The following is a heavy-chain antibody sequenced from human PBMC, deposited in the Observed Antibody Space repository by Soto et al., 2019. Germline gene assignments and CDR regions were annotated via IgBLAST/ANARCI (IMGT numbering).Heavy chain of an antibody. CDR3: AREDDILTGDANWFDP. D-gene: IGHD3-9*01. Sequence: ESGGGVVQPGRSLRLSCAASGFTFSSYGMHWVRQAPGRGLGWVAGVWYDGSNKYYADSVKGRFTISRDNSKNTLYLQMNSLRAEDTAVYYCAREDDILTGDANWFDPWGQGTLVTVSS. J-gene: IGHJ5*02. CDR1: GFTFSSYG. V-gene: IGHV3-33*01. CDR2: VWYDGSNK.